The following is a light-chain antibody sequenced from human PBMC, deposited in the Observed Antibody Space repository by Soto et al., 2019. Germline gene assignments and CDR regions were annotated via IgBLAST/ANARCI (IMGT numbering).Light chain of an antibody. V-gene: IGKV2-28*01. CDR1: QSLLHSNGYNY. CDR3: MQALQTRNT. J-gene: IGKJ2*01. Sequence: DIVMTQSPLSLPVTPGEPASISCRSSQSLLHSNGYNYLDWYLQKPGQSPQLLIYLGSNRASGVPDRISGSGSGTDFTLKISRVEAEDVGVYYCMQALQTRNTFGQGTKLEIK. CDR2: LGS.